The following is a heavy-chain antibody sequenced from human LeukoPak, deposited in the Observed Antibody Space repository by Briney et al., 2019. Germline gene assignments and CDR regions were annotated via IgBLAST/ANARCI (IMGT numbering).Heavy chain of an antibody. V-gene: IGHV1-69*13. CDR1: GGTFSSYA. D-gene: IGHD3-22*01. CDR3: ARVDRYYYDSSGYYYEGTFDY. Sequence: SVKVSCKASGGTFSSYAISWVRQAPGQGLEWMGGIIPIFGTANYAQKFQGRVTITADESTSTAYMELSSLRSEDTAVYYCARVDRYYYDSSGYYYEGTFDYWGQGTLVTVSS. CDR2: IIPIFGTA. J-gene: IGHJ4*02.